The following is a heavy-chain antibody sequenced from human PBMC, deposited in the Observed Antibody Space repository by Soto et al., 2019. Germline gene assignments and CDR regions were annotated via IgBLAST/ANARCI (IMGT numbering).Heavy chain of an antibody. CDR1: GFTFSNFV. Sequence: QVQLVESGGGVVQPGGSLRLSCAASGFTFSNFVMHWVRQAPGKGLEWVAATSYDGKNKDHADFVKGRFTISRDNSKNTLYLQMNSLRHEDTAVYFCARERAIAATGIFYYWGQGTLVTVSS. J-gene: IGHJ4*02. D-gene: IGHD6-13*01. V-gene: IGHV3-30*04. CDR2: TSYDGKNK. CDR3: ARERAIAATGIFYY.